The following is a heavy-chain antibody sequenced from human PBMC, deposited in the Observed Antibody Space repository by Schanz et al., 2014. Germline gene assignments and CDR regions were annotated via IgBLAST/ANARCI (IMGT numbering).Heavy chain of an antibody. CDR3: SRGECSSTSCHEVAPPDD. V-gene: IGHV4-31*11. D-gene: IGHD2-2*01. J-gene: IGHJ4*02. CDR2: ISYSGRT. CDR1: GGSISSRDFY. Sequence: QVQLQESGPGLVKPSETLSLTCAVSGGSISSRDFYWSWIRQFPGKGLEWIGYISYSGRTYYSPSLKSRLTMSVDTSKNQCSLRLSSVTAADTAIYYCSRGECSSTSCHEVAPPDDWGQGTLVTVSS.